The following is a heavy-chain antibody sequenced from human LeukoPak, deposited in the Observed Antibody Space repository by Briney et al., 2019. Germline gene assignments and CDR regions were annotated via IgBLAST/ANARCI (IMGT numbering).Heavy chain of an antibody. V-gene: IGHV1-69*05. CDR3: ARAADSGYDWYNWFDP. D-gene: IGHD5-12*01. CDR1: GGTFSSYA. Sequence: SVKVSCKASGGTFSSYAISWVRQAPGQGLEWMGGIIPIFGTANYAQKFQGRVTITTDESTSTAYMELSSLRSGDTAVYYCARAADSGYDWYNWFDPWGQGTLVTVSS. CDR2: IIPIFGTA. J-gene: IGHJ5*02.